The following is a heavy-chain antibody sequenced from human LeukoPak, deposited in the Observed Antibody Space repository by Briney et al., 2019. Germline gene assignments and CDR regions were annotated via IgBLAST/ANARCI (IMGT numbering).Heavy chain of an antibody. CDR3: ARAGHNSNSGGYDF. CDR2: IDPDTGDT. Sequence: GASVKVSCKPSGHTFIDHYLHWVRQAPGQGLESLGWIDPDTGDTNYPQKFQGRVTMSRDTSSSTAYMELNRLRSDDTAVYYCARAGHNSNSGGYDFWGLGTLVTVSS. CDR1: GHTFIDHY. D-gene: IGHD3-22*01. V-gene: IGHV1-2*02. J-gene: IGHJ4*02.